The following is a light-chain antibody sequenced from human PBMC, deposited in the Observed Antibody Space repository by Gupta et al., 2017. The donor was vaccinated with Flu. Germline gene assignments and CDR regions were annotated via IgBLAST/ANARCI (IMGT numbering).Light chain of an antibody. J-gene: IGLJ3*02. V-gene: IGLV3-21*02. Sequence: YVLTPPPSVSAPPAQAATITCEGNKIGTKSGQWYQRGPGQAPVVVVHDDSDRPSGNPERFSAPNSGNTATLTISRVEAGDEADYFWQVWIGSADHRVFGGGTKLTVL. CDR1: KIGTKS. CDR3: QVWIGSADHRV. CDR2: DDS.